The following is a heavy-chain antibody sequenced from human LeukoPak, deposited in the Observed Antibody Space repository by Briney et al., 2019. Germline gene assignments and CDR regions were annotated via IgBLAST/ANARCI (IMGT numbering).Heavy chain of an antibody. J-gene: IGHJ4*02. V-gene: IGHV5-51*01. D-gene: IGHD5-12*01. CDR3: ARHGVATIPYFDY. Sequence: GESLEISCKGSGYSFTSYWIGWVRQMPGKGLEWMGIIYPGDSDTRYSPSFQGQVTISADKPISTAYLQWSSLKASDTTMYYCARHGVATIPYFDYWGQGTLVTVSP. CDR1: GYSFTSYW. CDR2: IYPGDSDT.